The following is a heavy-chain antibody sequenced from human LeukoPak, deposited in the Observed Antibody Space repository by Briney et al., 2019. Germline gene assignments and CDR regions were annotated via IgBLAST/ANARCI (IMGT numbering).Heavy chain of an antibody. CDR3: ATSDSSGYSTMGY. Sequence: SETLSLTCTVSGGSISSSSYYWGWIRQPPGKGLEWIGSIYYSGSTYYNPSLKSRVTISVDTSKNQFSLKLSFVTAADTAVYYCATSDSSGYSTMGYWGQGTLVTVSS. CDR1: GGSISSSSYY. J-gene: IGHJ4*02. V-gene: IGHV4-39*01. D-gene: IGHD3-22*01. CDR2: IYYSGST.